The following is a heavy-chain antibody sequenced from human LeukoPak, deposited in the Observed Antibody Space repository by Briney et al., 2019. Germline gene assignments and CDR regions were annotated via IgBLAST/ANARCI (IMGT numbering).Heavy chain of an antibody. CDR2: INHSGST. V-gene: IGHV4-34*01. Sequence: KPSETLSLTCAVYGGSFSGYYWSWIRQPPGKGLEWIGEINHSGSTNYNPSLKSRVTISVDTSKNQFSLKLSSVTAADTAVYYCARGRQRGPLRDTRRYNWFDPWGQGALVTVSS. CDR1: GGSFSGYY. D-gene: IGHD4-17*01. J-gene: IGHJ5*02. CDR3: ARGRQRGPLRDTRRYNWFDP.